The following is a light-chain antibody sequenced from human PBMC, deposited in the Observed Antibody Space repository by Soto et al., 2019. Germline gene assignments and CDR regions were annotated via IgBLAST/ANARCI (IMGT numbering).Light chain of an antibody. CDR2: EVT. Sequence: SVLAQPSSVSGSPGQSITISCTGTSTDVGGYNYVSWYQHHSGKAPKLLIYEVTNRPSGISDRFSGSKSVNTASLTISGLQAEDEADYYCSSYTSSRAYVFGIGTKVTVL. V-gene: IGLV2-14*01. CDR1: STDVGGYNY. CDR3: SSYTSSRAYV. J-gene: IGLJ1*01.